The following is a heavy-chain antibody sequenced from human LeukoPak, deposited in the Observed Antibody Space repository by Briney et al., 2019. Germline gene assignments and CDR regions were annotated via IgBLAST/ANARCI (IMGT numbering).Heavy chain of an antibody. J-gene: IGHJ4*02. V-gene: IGHV3-64D*06. D-gene: IGHD1-20*01. CDR1: GFSFSSYA. Sequence: GGSLRLSCSASGFSFSSYAMHWVRQAPGKGLEYVSGISSNGGNAYYADSVKGKFTMSRDNSKNTLYLQMSSLRAEDTAVYYCAKLYNWNARIDYWGQGTLVTVSS. CDR3: AKLYNWNARIDY. CDR2: ISSNGGNA.